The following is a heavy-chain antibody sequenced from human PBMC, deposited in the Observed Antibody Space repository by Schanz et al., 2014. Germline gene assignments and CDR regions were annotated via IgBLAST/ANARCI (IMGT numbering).Heavy chain of an antibody. CDR2: FIPILDVG. Sequence: QVQVVQSGAEVKKPGASVTASCKASGYTFTSYGISWVRQAPGQGLEWVGRFIPILDVGNYAQQFQGRVTMTRNTSISTAYMELNSLTSEDTAVYYCARVSMEFERGKSYYYYMDVWGRGTTVTVSS. CDR3: ARVSMEFERGKSYYYYMDV. J-gene: IGHJ6*03. V-gene: IGHV1-69*04. CDR1: GYTFTSYG. D-gene: IGHD3-10*01.